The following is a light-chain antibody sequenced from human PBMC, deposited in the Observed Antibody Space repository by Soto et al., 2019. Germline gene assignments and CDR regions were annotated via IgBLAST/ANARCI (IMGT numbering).Light chain of an antibody. CDR2: GVS. J-gene: IGKJ1*01. CDR1: QRVSSNY. V-gene: IGKV3-20*01. CDR3: QQYDNFPQT. Sequence: EIVLTQSPGTLSLSPGERATLSCRASQRVSSNYLAWYQQKPGQAPRLLIYGVSGRPTGIPDRFSGSGSGTEFTLTISRLEPEDFAIYYCQQYDNFPQTFGQGTRVDIK.